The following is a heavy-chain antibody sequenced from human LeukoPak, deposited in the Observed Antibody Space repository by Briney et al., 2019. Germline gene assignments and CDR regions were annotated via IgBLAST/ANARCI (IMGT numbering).Heavy chain of an antibody. D-gene: IGHD3-3*01. J-gene: IGHJ4*02. V-gene: IGHV1-69*05. CDR1: GGTFSSYA. CDR2: IIPIFGTA. Sequence: SVKVSCKASGGTFSSYAISWVRQAPGQGLEWMGRIIPIFGTANYAQKFQGRVTITTDESTSTAYMELSSLRSEDTAVYYCAREGTKQYSDFWSGFPDYWGQGTLVTVSS. CDR3: AREGTKQYSDFWSGFPDY.